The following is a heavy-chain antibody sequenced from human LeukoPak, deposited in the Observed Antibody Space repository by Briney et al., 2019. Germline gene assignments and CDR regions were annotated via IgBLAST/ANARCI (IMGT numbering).Heavy chain of an antibody. V-gene: IGHV3-7*03. Sequence: PGGSLRLSCTASNVASNLCWMSWVRQAPGKGLEWVANIRPDGTIKHYLDSVNGRFTISRDNAKNSLYLQMDSLRGEYEDTSIYVRATSPAESGQAYDAVDLWGQGTMVTVSS. CDR2: IRPDGTIK. CDR1: NVASNLCW. J-gene: IGHJ3*01. CDR3: VRATSPAESGQAYDAVDL. D-gene: IGHD1-26*01.